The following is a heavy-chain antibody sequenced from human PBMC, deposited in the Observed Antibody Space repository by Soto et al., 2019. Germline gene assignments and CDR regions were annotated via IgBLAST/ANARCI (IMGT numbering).Heavy chain of an antibody. CDR2: IYHSGST. CDR1: GGSISSGGYS. D-gene: IGHD6-19*01. V-gene: IGHV4-30-2*01. Sequence: QLQLQESGSGLVKPSQTLSLTCAVSGGSISSGGYSWSWIRQPPGKGLEWIGYIYHSGSTYYNPSLKGRVTISVDRSKNQFSLKLSSVTAADTAVYYCARGGSGWYWVGWFDPWGQGTLVTVSS. CDR3: ARGGSGWYWVGWFDP. J-gene: IGHJ5*02.